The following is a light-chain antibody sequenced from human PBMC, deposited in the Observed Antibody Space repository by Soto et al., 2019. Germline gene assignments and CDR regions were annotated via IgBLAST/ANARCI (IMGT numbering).Light chain of an antibody. CDR1: QSVSSY. V-gene: IGKV3-15*01. J-gene: IGKJ1*01. Sequence: EIVMTQCPATLPVSPRQRATLSCRASQSVSSYLAWYQKKTGKDPRILIYDASTRDTGIPARFSGIVSGTDFNLTISGLQPEDFAVYEGQQSNNWTQTFGQGTKVDIK. CDR3: QQSNNWTQT. CDR2: DAS.